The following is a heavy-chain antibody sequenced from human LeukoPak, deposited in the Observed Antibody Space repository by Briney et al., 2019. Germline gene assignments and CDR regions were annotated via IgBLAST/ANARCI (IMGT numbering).Heavy chain of an antibody. V-gene: IGHV3-30*03. CDR2: ISYDGSNK. CDR1: GFTFSSYG. D-gene: IGHD3-3*01. Sequence: GGSLRLSCAASGFTFSSYGMHWVRQAPGKGLEWVAVISYDGSNKYYADSVKGRFTISRDNSKNTLYLQMNSLRAEDTAVYYCARDTLFGVIIGPRMDVWGQGTTVTVSS. CDR3: ARDTLFGVIIGPRMDV. J-gene: IGHJ6*02.